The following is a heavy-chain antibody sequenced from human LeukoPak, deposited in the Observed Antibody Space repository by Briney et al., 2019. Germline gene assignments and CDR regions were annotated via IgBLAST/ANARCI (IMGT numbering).Heavy chain of an antibody. J-gene: IGHJ4*02. CDR3: ARDSFSSSWYDY. Sequence: SETLSLTCAVYGGSFSGYYWSWVRQPPGKGLEWIGEINHSGSTNYNPSLKSRVTISVDTSKNQFSLKLSSVTAADTAVYYCARDSFSSSWYDYWGQGTLVTVSS. CDR2: INHSGST. V-gene: IGHV4-34*01. CDR1: GGSFSGYY. D-gene: IGHD6-13*01.